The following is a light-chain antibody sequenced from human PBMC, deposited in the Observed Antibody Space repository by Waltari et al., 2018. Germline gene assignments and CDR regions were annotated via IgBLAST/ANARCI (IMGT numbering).Light chain of an antibody. CDR1: PSIGSN. V-gene: IGKV3-15*01. J-gene: IGKJ1*01. CDR2: GAS. CDR3: QQYNNWPET. Sequence: DIVMTQSPATLSVSPGERATLSCRASPSIGSNLAWYQHKPGQAPRFLSSGASTRATGIPVRFSGSGSGTEFTLTISSLQSADFAVYFCQQYNNWPETFGQGTKVEIK.